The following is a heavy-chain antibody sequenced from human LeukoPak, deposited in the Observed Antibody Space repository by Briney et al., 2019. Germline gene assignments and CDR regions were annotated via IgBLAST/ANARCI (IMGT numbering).Heavy chain of an antibody. J-gene: IGHJ5*02. Sequence: SSETLSLTCAVYGGSFSGYYWSWIRQPPGKGLEWIGEINHSGSTNYTQSLKSRVNISVDTSKNHFSLKLSAVTAADTAVYYCARHHGSSLNWFDPGGQGTLVTVPT. CDR3: ARHHGSSLNWFDP. CDR1: GGSFSGYY. V-gene: IGHV4-34*01. D-gene: IGHD6-19*01. CDR2: INHSGST.